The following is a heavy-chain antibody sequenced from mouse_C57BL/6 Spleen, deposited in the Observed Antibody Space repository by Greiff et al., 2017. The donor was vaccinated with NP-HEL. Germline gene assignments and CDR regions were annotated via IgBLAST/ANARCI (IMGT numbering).Heavy chain of an antibody. V-gene: IGHV1-82*01. Sequence: QVQLKESGPELVKPGASVKISCKASGYAFSSSWMNWVKQRPGKGLEWIGRIYPGDGDTNYNGKFKGKATLTADKSSSTAYMQLSSLTSEDSAVYFCAGELRLLSWFAYWGQGTLVTVSA. CDR3: AGELRLLSWFAY. J-gene: IGHJ3*01. D-gene: IGHD3-2*02. CDR2: IYPGDGDT. CDR1: GYAFSSSW.